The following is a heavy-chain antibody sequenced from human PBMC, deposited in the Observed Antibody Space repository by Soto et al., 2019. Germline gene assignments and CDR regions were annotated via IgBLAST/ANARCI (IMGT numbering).Heavy chain of an antibody. CDR2: IYRSGST. J-gene: IGHJ5*01. CDR3: ARWKYSYADLPGDWFDS. CDR1: GASLTSGSYY. D-gene: IGHD3-16*01. V-gene: IGHV4-61*01. Sequence: SETLSLTCTVSGASLTSGSYYWSWVRQPPGKGLEWIAYIYRSGSTNYNPSLKSRATISVDTPKNQFSLRLTSVTPADTAMYYCARWKYSYADLPGDWFDSWGQGTLVTVSS.